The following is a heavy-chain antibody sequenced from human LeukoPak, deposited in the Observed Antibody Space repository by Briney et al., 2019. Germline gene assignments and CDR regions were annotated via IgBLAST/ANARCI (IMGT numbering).Heavy chain of an antibody. D-gene: IGHD1-14*01. Sequence: SVKVSCKASGGTFSSYAISWVRQAPGRGLEWMGGIIPIFGTANYAQKFQGRVTITADESTSTAYMELSSLRSEDTAVYYCARPFFQPGYYYYMDVWGKGTTVTVSS. CDR2: IIPIFGTA. J-gene: IGHJ6*03. CDR1: GGTFSSYA. V-gene: IGHV1-69*01. CDR3: ARPFFQPGYYYYMDV.